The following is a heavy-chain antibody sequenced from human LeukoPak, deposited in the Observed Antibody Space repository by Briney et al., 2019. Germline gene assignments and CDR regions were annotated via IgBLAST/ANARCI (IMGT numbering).Heavy chain of an antibody. V-gene: IGHV4-34*01. CDR2: INHSGST. J-gene: IGHJ4*02. CDR1: GGSFTGYY. CDR3: ARGQQLWFPFDY. D-gene: IGHD5-18*01. Sequence: SEALSLTCDVYGGSFTGYYWSWIRQPPGEGLEWIGQINHSGSTNYNPSLKSRVTISVDTSKNQFSLKLSSVTAADTAVYYCARGQQLWFPFDYWGQGTLVTVSS.